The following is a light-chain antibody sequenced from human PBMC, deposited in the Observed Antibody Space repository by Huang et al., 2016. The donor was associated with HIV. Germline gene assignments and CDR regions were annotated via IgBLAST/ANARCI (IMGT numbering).Light chain of an antibody. CDR2: AAS. V-gene: IGKV1-9*01. Sequence: IQLTQSPSSLSASVGDRVTITCRASQDISSYLAWYQQKPGKAPKLLIFAASTVQSGVPSRFSGSGSGTDFTLTISSLQPEDFATYYCQQSRTFGGGTKVDIK. CDR1: QDISSY. J-gene: IGKJ4*01. CDR3: QQSRT.